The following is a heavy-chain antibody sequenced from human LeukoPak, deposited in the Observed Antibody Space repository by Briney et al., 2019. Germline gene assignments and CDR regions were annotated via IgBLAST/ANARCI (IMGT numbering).Heavy chain of an antibody. V-gene: IGHV4-39*01. CDR2: IYYSGST. Sequence: PSETLSLTCTVSGGSISSSSYYWGWIRQPPGKGLEWIGSIYYSGSTYYNPSLKSRVTISVDTSKNQFSLKLSSVTAADTAVYYCARLGLIFGWFDPWGQGTLVTVSS. CDR3: ARLGLIFGWFDP. J-gene: IGHJ5*02. CDR1: GGSISSSSYY. D-gene: IGHD3-10*01.